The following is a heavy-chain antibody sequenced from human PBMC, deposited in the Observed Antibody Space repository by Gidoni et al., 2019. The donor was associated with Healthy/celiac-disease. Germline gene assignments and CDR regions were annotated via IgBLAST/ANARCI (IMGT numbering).Heavy chain of an antibody. V-gene: IGHV4-34*01. D-gene: IGHD6-13*01. Sequence: QVQLQQRGAGLLKPSETLSLTCAVYVWSFSGYYWSWIRQPPGTGLEWNGEINHSGSPNYNPSLKRRVTISVNTYKNQLSLKLRSVTAADTAVYYCARGSSSWYIEPTPWFDPWGQGTLVTVSA. J-gene: IGHJ5*02. CDR2: INHSGSP. CDR1: VWSFSGYY. CDR3: ARGSSSWYIEPTPWFDP.